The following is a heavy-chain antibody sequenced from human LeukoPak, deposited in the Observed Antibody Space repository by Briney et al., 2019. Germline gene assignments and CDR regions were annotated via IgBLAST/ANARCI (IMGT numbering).Heavy chain of an antibody. CDR2: ISSSSSYI. CDR1: GFTFSSYS. V-gene: IGHV3-21*01. Sequence: PGGSLRLSCAASGFTFSSYSMNWVRQAPGKGLAWVSSISSSSSYIFYADSVKGRFTISRDNAKNSLYLQMNSLRAEDTAVYYCARVGGSSWYDFDYWGQGTLVIVSS. CDR3: ARVGGSSWYDFDY. J-gene: IGHJ4*02. D-gene: IGHD6-13*01.